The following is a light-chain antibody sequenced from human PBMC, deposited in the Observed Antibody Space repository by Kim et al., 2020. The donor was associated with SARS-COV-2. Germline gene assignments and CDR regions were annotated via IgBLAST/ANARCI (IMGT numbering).Light chain of an antibody. CDR3: SAWDSSLSAVV. CDR1: SNNVGDQG. V-gene: IGLV10-54*01. CDR2: RNN. Sequence: RQTATLTCTGNSNNVGDQGAAWLQQHQGHPHKLLSYRNNNRPSGISERLSASRSGNTASLTITGLQPEDEADYYCSAWDSSLSAVVFGGGTQLTVL. J-gene: IGLJ2*01.